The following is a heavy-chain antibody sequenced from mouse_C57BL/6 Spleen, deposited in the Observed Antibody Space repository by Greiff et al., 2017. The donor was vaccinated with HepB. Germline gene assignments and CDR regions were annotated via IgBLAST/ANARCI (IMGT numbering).Heavy chain of an antibody. CDR1: GFTFSSYA. D-gene: IGHD1-1*01. J-gene: IGHJ2*01. CDR2: ISDGGSYT. CDR3: ARDYYGSSFFDY. Sequence: EVKLVESGGGLVKPGGSLKLSCAASGFTFSSYAMSWVRQTPEKRLEWVATISDGGSYTYYPDNVKGRFTISRDNAKNHLYLQMSNLKSEDTAMYYCARDYYGSSFFDYWGQGTTLTVAS. V-gene: IGHV5-4*01.